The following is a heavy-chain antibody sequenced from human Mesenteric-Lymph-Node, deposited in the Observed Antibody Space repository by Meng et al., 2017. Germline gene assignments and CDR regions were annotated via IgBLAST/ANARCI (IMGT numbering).Heavy chain of an antibody. J-gene: IGHJ4*02. CDR1: VGSFSDYY. CDR3: ARGPTEHSFDY. D-gene: IGHD3-3*02. CDR2: INHGGST. Sequence: QVLLHQWGAGLLQPPHTLSLACVVYVGSFSDYYWHWYRRPPGKGLEWIGEINHGGSTNYNPSLKSRVTISVDTSKNQLSLRLSSMTAADTAVYYCARGPTEHSFDYWGQGTLVTVSS. V-gene: IGHV4-34*01.